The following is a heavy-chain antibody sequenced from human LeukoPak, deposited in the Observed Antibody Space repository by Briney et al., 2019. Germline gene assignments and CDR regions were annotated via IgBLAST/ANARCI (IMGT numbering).Heavy chain of an antibody. CDR2: IYSGGST. CDR3: ARSGVAGTYDFDY. J-gene: IGHJ4*02. Sequence: GGSLRLSCAASGFTVSSNYMSWVRQAPGKGLEWASIIYSGGSTFYADSVKGRFTISRDNAKNSLYLQMNSLRAEDTAVYYCARSGVAGTYDFDYWGQGTLVTVSS. D-gene: IGHD6-19*01. V-gene: IGHV3-53*01. CDR1: GFTVSSNY.